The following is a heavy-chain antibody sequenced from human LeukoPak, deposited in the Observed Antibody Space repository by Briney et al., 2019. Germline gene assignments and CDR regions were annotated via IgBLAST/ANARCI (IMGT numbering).Heavy chain of an antibody. D-gene: IGHD3-22*01. Sequence: GSLRLSCAASGFTFSSYAMSWVRQAPGKGLEWTGEINHSGSTNYNPSLKSRVTISVDTSKNQFSLKLSSVTAADTAVYYCARGRTYYYDSSGRHPIDYWGQGTLVTVSS. CDR2: INHSGST. J-gene: IGHJ4*02. CDR3: ARGRTYYYDSSGRHPIDY. CDR1: GFTFSSYA. V-gene: IGHV4-34*01.